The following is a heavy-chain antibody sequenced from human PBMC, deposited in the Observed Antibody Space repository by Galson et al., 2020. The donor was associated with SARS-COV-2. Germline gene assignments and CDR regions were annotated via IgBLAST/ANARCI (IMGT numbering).Heavy chain of an antibody. CDR2: IYSGGGT. D-gene: IGHD2-8*02. J-gene: IGHJ4*02. CDR1: ALTVSTNY. CDR3: AGAHKDCTGDICNGDY. Sequence: GGSLRLSCAASALTVSTNYMTWVRQAPGKGLEWVSLIYSGGGTYYADSVKAKFTISRDNSKNTLYLQMNSLSTEDTAVYYCAGAHKDCTGDICNGDYWGQGTLVTVSS. V-gene: IGHV3-66*01.